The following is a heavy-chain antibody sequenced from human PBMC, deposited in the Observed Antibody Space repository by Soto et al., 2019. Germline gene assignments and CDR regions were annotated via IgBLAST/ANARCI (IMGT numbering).Heavy chain of an antibody. D-gene: IGHD2-2*03. V-gene: IGHV3-74*01. Sequence: SLRLSCAASGFTFSRYWMHWVRQAPGKGLVWVSRINIYGSSTDYADSVKGRFTISRDNAKNMLYLQMNSLRVEDSAVYYCARGWIGDLNDAFDIWGQGTMVTVSS. CDR2: INIYGSST. CDR3: ARGWIGDLNDAFDI. J-gene: IGHJ3*02. CDR1: GFTFSRYW.